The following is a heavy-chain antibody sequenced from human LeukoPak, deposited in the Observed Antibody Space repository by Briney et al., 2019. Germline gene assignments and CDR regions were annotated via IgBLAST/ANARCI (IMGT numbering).Heavy chain of an antibody. CDR3: TRELAS. CDR1: GFTISSYW. J-gene: IGHJ5*02. Sequence: GGSLRLSCAASGFTISSYWMNWVRQAPGKGLEWVSYISSSSDTIYYVDSVKGRFTISRDNAKNSLYLQMNSLRVEDTAVYYCTRELASWGQGTLVTVSS. V-gene: IGHV3-48*01. CDR2: ISSSSDTI.